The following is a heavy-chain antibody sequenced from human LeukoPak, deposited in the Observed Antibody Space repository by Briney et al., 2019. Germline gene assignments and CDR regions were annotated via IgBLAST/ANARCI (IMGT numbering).Heavy chain of an antibody. D-gene: IGHD5-18*01. CDR2: ISYDGSNK. V-gene: IGHV3-30*01. CDR1: GFTFSSYA. Sequence: PGGSLRLSCAASGFTFSSYAMHWVRQAPGKGLEWVAVISYDGSNKYYADSVKGRFTISRDNSKNTLYLQMNSLRAEDTAVYYCARDPGGLRGYGYGYFDYWGQGTLVTVSS. CDR3: ARDPGGLRGYGYGYFDY. J-gene: IGHJ4*02.